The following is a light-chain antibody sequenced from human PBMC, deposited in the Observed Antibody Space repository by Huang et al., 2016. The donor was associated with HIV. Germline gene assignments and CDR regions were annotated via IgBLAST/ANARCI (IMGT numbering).Light chain of an antibody. V-gene: IGKV1-39*01. Sequence: DILLTQSPSSLSTSVGDRVTITCRASQNINTYLNWYQQKPGKAPNLLIHSASTLQTVVPSRFSGSGSGTDVTLTVNSLQPEDSATYYCQQGYSALITFGQGTRL. CDR1: QNINTY. CDR2: SAS. CDR3: QQGYSALIT. J-gene: IGKJ5*01.